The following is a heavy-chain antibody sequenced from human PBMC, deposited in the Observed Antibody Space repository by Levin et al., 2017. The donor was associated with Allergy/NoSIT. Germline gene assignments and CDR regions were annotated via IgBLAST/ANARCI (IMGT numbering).Heavy chain of an antibody. D-gene: IGHD6-6*01. Sequence: PGGSLRLSCAASGFTFSSYWMSWVRQAPGKGLEWVANIKQDGSEKYYVDSVKGRFTISRDNAKNSLYLQMNSLRAEDTAVYYCARAKYSSSAGDDYWGQGTLVTVSS. CDR3: ARAKYSSSAGDDY. J-gene: IGHJ4*02. V-gene: IGHV3-7*01. CDR1: GFTFSSYW. CDR2: IKQDGSEK.